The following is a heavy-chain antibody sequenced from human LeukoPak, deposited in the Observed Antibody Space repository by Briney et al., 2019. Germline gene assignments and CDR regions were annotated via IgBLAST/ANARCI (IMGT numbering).Heavy chain of an antibody. CDR1: GFTFRSYN. CDR3: ARIMTQQMVFDY. V-gene: IGHV3-20*04. CDR2: INWNGGST. Sequence: GGSLRLSCAASGFTFRSYNMNWVRQAPGKGLEWVSGINWNGGSTGYADSVKGRFTISRDNAKNSLYLQMSSLRAEYTAVYYCARIMTQQMVFDYWGQGTLVTVSS. D-gene: IGHD6-13*01. J-gene: IGHJ4*02.